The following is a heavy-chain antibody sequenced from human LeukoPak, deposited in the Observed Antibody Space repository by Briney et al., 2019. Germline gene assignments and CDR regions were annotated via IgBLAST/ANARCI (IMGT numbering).Heavy chain of an antibody. CDR1: GYTFTSYG. CDR3: AAPYCGGDCYHAFDI. J-gene: IGHJ3*02. V-gene: IGHV1-18*01. Sequence: ASVKVSCKASGYTFTSYGISWVRQAPGQGLEWMGWISAYNGNTNYAQKLQGRVTMTTDTSTSTAYMELRSLRSDDTAVYYCAAPYCGGDCYHAFDIWGQGTMVTVSS. CDR2: ISAYNGNT. D-gene: IGHD2-21*02.